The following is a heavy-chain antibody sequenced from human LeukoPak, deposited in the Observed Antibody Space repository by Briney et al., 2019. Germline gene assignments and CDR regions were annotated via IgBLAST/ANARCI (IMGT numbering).Heavy chain of an antibody. Sequence: SQTLSLTCAISGDSVSSNSAAWNWIRQSPSRGLEWLGRTYYRSEWYNDYAGSVKSRITINPDTSKTQFSLQLNSVTPEDTAAYYCATEVELATIQLFHSWGPGTPVTASP. D-gene: IGHD5-24*01. V-gene: IGHV6-1*01. CDR3: ATEVELATIQLFHS. CDR1: GDSVSSNSAA. CDR2: TYYRSEWYN. J-gene: IGHJ5*01.